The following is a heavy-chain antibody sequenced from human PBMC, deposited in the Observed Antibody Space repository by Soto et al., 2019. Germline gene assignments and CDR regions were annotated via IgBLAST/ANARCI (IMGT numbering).Heavy chain of an antibody. CDR3: AKSPTSNYGSSWHFYCDY. V-gene: IGHV3-23*01. CDR2: ISGNGAAT. CDR1: GFTFSNYA. J-gene: IGHJ4*02. Sequence: EVQLLESGGSSVQPGGSLRLSCAASGFTFSNYAMNWVRQAPGKGLEWVSSISGNGAATYYAGSVRGRFTISRDNSKNTLYLQMSRLTADDTAVYYCAKSPTSNYGSSWHFYCDYWGQGTLATVSS. D-gene: IGHD6-13*01.